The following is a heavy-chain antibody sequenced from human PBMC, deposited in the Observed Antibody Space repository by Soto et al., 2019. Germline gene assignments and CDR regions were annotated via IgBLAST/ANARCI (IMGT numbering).Heavy chain of an antibody. CDR2: IYNNGNT. J-gene: IGHJ4*02. CDR3: ARDRGNSGWFDY. D-gene: IGHD6-19*01. Sequence: VQLQESGPGLVKPSETLSLTCTVSGGSVSSGSFYWSWTRQSPGKGLEWIGYIYNNGNTDYDPSPKSRVTTSVDTSKNQFSLKLKSVTAADTAVYYCARDRGNSGWFDYWGQGTLVTVSS. V-gene: IGHV4-61*01. CDR1: GGSVSSGSFY.